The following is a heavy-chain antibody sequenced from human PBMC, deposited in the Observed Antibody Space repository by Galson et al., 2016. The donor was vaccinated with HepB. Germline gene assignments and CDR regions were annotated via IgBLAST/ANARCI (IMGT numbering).Heavy chain of an antibody. CDR1: GGSFSGAY. CDR2: ITHSGST. J-gene: IGHJ3*02. Sequence: TLSLTCAVYGGSFSGAYWNWIRQSADKGLEWIGDITHSGSTNYNPSLESRVTISVDTSKNQFSLKLISVTAADTAVYYCARMRAFDIWSQGTMVTVSS. CDR3: ARMRAFDI. V-gene: IGHV4-34*01.